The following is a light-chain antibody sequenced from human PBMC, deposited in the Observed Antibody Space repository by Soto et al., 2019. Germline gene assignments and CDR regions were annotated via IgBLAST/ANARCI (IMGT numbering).Light chain of an antibody. CDR3: QQYYSPWT. Sequence: DIVMTQSPDSLAVSLGERATINCKSSQSILYSSNNKNYLAWYQQKPGQPPKLLIYWAPTRESGVPDRFRGRGSGTDFTLTISSLQAEDVAVYYCQQYYSPWTFGQGTKVEIK. V-gene: IGKV4-1*01. J-gene: IGKJ1*01. CDR1: QSILYSSNNKNY. CDR2: WAP.